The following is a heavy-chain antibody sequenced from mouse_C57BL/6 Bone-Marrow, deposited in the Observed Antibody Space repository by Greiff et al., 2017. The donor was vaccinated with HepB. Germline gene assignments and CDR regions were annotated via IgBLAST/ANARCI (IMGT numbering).Heavy chain of an antibody. CDR1: GYTFTTYP. Sequence: QVQLQQSGAELVKPGASVKMSCKASGYTFTTYPLEWMKQNHGKSLEWIGNFHPYNDDTKYNEKFKGKATLTVEKSSSTVYLELSRLTSDDSAVYYCARGVYYDYDVYAMDYWGQGTSVTVSS. V-gene: IGHV1-47*01. D-gene: IGHD2-4*01. CDR3: ARGVYYDYDVYAMDY. CDR2: FHPYNDDT. J-gene: IGHJ4*01.